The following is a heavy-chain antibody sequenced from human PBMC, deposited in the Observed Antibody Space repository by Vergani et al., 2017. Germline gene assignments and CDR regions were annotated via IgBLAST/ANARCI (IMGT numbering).Heavy chain of an antibody. Sequence: QLQLQESGPGLVKPSATLSLTCSVSGASIRSSNYYWGWIRQPPGKGLGWIANIYYSGSTYYNPSLKRRVTISVDTSKNLFSLKLSSVTAAETAVYFCARHSXVEWLVKLGWIDPWGQGILVTVSS. V-gene: IGHV4-39*01. D-gene: IGHD6-19*01. CDR3: ARHSXVEWLVKLGWIDP. CDR1: GASIRSSNYY. J-gene: IGHJ5*02. CDR2: IYYSGST.